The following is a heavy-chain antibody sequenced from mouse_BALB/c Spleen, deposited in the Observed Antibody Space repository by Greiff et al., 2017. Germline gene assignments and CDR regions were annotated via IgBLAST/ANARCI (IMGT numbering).Heavy chain of an antibody. CDR1: GFNIKDTY. D-gene: IGHD1-1*01. CDR3: ARDGSSFWFAY. J-gene: IGHJ3*01. Sequence: EVQLQQSGAELVKPGASVKLSCTASGFNIKDTYMHWVTQRPEQGLEWIGRIDPANGNTKYDPKFQGKATITADTSSNTAYLQLSSLTSEDTAVYYCARDGSSFWFAYWGQGTLVTVSA. V-gene: IGHV14-3*02. CDR2: IDPANGNT.